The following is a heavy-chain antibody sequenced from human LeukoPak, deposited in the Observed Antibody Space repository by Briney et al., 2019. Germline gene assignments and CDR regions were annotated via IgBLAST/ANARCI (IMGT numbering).Heavy chain of an antibody. D-gene: IGHD5-18*01. CDR2: IYYTGST. Sequence: PSETLSLTCTVSGGSVSGYYWSWLRQPPGKGLEWIGYIYYTGSTSYNPSLKSRVTISIETSKNQFTLKLNSVTAADTAVYYCARFHTAVVKSGYYYYMDVWGKGTTVTVSS. V-gene: IGHV4-59*02. J-gene: IGHJ6*03. CDR3: ARFHTAVVKSGYYYYMDV. CDR1: GGSVSGYY.